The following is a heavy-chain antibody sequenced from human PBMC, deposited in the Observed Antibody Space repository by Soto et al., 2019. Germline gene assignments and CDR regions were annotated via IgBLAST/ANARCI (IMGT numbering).Heavy chain of an antibody. CDR1: GGSVSPFY. CDR3: ARGVYDYWSGYYAGSGLDV. Sequence: SETXSLTCSVAGGSVSPFYWSWIRQSPRKGLEWIGYIYYSGNTNYNPSLKSRVTISVDTSKDQFSLRLSSVTAADSAVYYCARGVYDYWSGYYAGSGLDVWGQGTTVTVSS. J-gene: IGHJ6*02. D-gene: IGHD3-3*01. V-gene: IGHV4-59*02. CDR2: IYYSGNT.